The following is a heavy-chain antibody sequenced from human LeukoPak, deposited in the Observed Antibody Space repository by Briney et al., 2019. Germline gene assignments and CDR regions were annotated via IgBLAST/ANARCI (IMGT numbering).Heavy chain of an antibody. CDR1: GGSFSGYY. CDR3: ARLIVVVPAALRPDI. J-gene: IGHJ3*02. D-gene: IGHD2-2*01. CDR2: IDHSGST. Sequence: ETLSLTCAVYGGSFSGYYWSWIRQPPGKGLEWIGEIDHSGSTNYNPSLKSRVTISVDTSKNQFSLKLSSVTAADTAVYYCARLIVVVPAALRPDIWGQGTMVTVSS. V-gene: IGHV4-34*01.